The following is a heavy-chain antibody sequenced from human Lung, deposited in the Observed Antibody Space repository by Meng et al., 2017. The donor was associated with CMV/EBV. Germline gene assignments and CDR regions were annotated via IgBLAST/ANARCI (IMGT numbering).Heavy chain of an antibody. Sequence: SVKVSCNASGGTFNMYAVSWVRQAPGQGLEWVGGIIPIFGTPNYPQKFQGRVTISTDESTHTVYMALSSLTSEDTAVYYCTRDRRGRSNWEYYFDYWGQGTXVTVSS. CDR3: TRDRRGRSNWEYYFDY. CDR1: GGTFNMYA. D-gene: IGHD7-27*01. V-gene: IGHV1-69*05. CDR2: IIPIFGTP. J-gene: IGHJ4*02.